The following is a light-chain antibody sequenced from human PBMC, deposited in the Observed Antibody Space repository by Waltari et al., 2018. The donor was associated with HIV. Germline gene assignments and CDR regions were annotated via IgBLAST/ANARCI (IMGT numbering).Light chain of an antibody. CDR3: HQYGNPPFT. CDR2: AAS. Sequence: DMVLTQSPGTLSLSPGERATLSCRASENVNNRYMAWYQLKPGQPPRLLLYAASNRAPGSPDRFSARGSGTDFTLTISRLEPEDFAVYSCHQYGNPPFTFGQGSKLEI. CDR1: ENVNNRY. V-gene: IGKV3-20*01. J-gene: IGKJ2*01.